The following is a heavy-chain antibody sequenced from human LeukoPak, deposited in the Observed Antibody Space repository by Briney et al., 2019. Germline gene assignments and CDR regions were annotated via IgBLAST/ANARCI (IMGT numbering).Heavy chain of an antibody. V-gene: IGHV4-59*05. J-gene: IGHJ3*02. CDR1: GASISSYY. Sequence: PSETLSLTCTVSGASISSYYWSWIRQPPGKGLEWIGSIYYSRSTYYNPSLKSRVTISVDTSKNQFSLKLSSVTAADTAVYYCARGPAGSYRKAFDIWGQGTMVTVSS. D-gene: IGHD1-26*01. CDR3: ARGPAGSYRKAFDI. CDR2: IYYSRST.